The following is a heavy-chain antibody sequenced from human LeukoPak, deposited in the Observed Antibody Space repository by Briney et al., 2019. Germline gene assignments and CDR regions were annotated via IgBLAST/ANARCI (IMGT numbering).Heavy chain of an antibody. CDR2: ISGDGGST. Sequence: PGGSLRLSCAAFGFAFSNYAMSWVRQAPGKGLEWVSTISGDGGSTYYADSVMGRFTISRDNSKNTLYLQVNSLRVEDTAVYSCAKSPGVNGYYFFDSWGQGSLVTVSS. J-gene: IGHJ4*02. V-gene: IGHV3-23*01. CDR1: GFAFSNYA. CDR3: AKSPGVNGYYFFDS. D-gene: IGHD5-24*01.